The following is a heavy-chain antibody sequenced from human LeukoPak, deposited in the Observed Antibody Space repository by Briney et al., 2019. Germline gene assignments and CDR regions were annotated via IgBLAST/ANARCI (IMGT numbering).Heavy chain of an antibody. D-gene: IGHD2-2*02. CDR2: ISSSGSTI. CDR1: GFTFSDYY. Sequence: PGGSLRLSCAASGFTFSDYYMSWIRQAPGKGLEWVSYISSSGSTIYYADSVKGRFTISRDNAKNSLYLQMNSLRAEDTAVYYCARDRCSSTSCYSGSVSDGMDVWGQGTTVTVPS. V-gene: IGHV3-11*01. CDR3: ARDRCSSTSCYSGSVSDGMDV. J-gene: IGHJ6*02.